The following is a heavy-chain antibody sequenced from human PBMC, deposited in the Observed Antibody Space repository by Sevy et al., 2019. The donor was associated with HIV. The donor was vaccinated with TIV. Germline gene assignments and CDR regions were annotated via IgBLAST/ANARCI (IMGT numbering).Heavy chain of an antibody. V-gene: IGHV3-7*03. CDR2: IKQDESEK. J-gene: IGHJ4*02. D-gene: IGHD3-22*01. Sequence: GGSLRLSCAASGFSFSSYWMHWVRQAPGKGLEWVANIKQDESEKYYAGSVKGRFTTSRDNAKKSVYLQMNSLGPEDTAIYYCARGNSGSFDYWGQGTLVTVSS. CDR1: GFSFSSYW. CDR3: ARGNSGSFDY.